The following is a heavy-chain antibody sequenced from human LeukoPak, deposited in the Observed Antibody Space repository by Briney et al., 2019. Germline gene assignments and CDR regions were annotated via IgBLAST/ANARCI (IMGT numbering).Heavy chain of an antibody. Sequence: PSETLSLTCAVYGVSFSGYYWSWIRQPPGKGLEWIGEINHSGSTNYNPSLKSRVTISVDKSKNQFSLKLSSVTAADTAVYYCAREIVEVVAANPYYYYGMDVWGKGTTVTVSS. CDR2: INHSGST. D-gene: IGHD2-15*01. CDR3: AREIVEVVAANPYYYYGMDV. CDR1: GVSFSGYY. J-gene: IGHJ6*04. V-gene: IGHV4-34*01.